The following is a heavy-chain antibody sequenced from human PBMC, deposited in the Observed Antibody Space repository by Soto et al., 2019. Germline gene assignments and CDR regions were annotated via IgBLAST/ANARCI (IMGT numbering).Heavy chain of an antibody. CDR3: ARHLGGNGYYLYFDD. V-gene: IGHV4-31*03. D-gene: IGHD5-18*01. CDR2: MYYTGAT. CDR1: GGSISSGGYY. J-gene: IGHJ4*02. Sequence: QVQLQESGPGLVKPSQTLSLTCTVSGGSISSGGYYWIWIRQQPGKGLEWIGYMYYTGATQYNQSLRSRVTMSVDTSKNQFSLKLSSVTAADTAVYYCARHLGGNGYYLYFDDWGQGTLVTVSS.